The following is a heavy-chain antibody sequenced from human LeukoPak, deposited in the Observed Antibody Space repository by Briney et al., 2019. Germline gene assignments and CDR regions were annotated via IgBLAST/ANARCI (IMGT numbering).Heavy chain of an antibody. CDR3: AKVSGPYYDSSGYYGYFDY. J-gene: IGHJ4*02. V-gene: IGHV3-33*06. CDR2: IWYDGSNK. D-gene: IGHD3-22*01. CDR1: GFTFSSYG. Sequence: PGRSLRLSCAASGFTFSSYGMHWVRRAPGKGLEWVAVIWYDGSNKYYADSVKGRFTISRDNSKNTLYLQMNSLRAEDTAVYYCAKVSGPYYDSSGYYGYFDYWGQGTLVTVSS.